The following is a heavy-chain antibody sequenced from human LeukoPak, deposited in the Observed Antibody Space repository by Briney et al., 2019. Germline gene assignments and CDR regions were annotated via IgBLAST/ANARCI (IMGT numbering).Heavy chain of an antibody. CDR2: IYYSGST. J-gene: IGHJ4*02. V-gene: IGHV4-39*01. Sequence: SETLSLTCTVSGGSISSSSYYWGWIRQPPGKGLEWIGSIYYSGSTYYNPSLKSRVTISVDTSKNQFSLKLSSVTAADTAVYYCARRAVRGVGYYWGQGTLVTVSS. CDR1: GGSISSSSYY. CDR3: ARRAVRGVGYY. D-gene: IGHD3-10*01.